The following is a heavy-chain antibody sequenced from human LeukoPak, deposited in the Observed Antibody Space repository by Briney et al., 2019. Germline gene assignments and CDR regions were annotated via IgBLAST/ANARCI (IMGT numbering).Heavy chain of an antibody. CDR2: INSDGSST. J-gene: IGHJ3*02. V-gene: IGHV3-74*01. D-gene: IGHD6-6*01. CDR3: ARGKSSRHALDI. CDR1: GFTFSSYW. Sequence: PGGSLRLSCAASGFTFSSYWMHWVRQAPGKGLVWVSRINSDGSSTSYADSVKGRFTISRDNSKGALYLQMNGLRVEDTAVYYCARGKSSRHALDIWGQGTMVTVSS.